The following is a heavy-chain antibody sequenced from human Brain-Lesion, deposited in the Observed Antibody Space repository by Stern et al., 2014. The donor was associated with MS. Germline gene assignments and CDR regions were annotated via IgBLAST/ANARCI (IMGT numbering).Heavy chain of an antibody. CDR3: AGEEDIRYCSGGSCTGNWFDP. Sequence: QLQLQESGPGLVKPSETLSLTCTVAGGSVSSTSYAWAWIRQPPGKGLGWIGTIYYSGNTYYSPSLQSRLTIYLDTSKTQFSPQLGSVTAADTAVYYCAGEEDIRYCSGGSCTGNWFDPWGQGTLVTVSS. CDR1: GGSVSSTSYA. CDR2: IYYSGNT. J-gene: IGHJ5*02. D-gene: IGHD2-15*01. V-gene: IGHV4-39*01.